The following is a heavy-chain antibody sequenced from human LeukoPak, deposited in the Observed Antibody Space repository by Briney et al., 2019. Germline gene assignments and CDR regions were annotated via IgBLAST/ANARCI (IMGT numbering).Heavy chain of an antibody. V-gene: IGHV1-18*01. CDR1: GYTFTSYG. J-gene: IGHJ4*02. CDR3: ATVDTAMVYFDY. D-gene: IGHD5-18*01. CDR2: ISAYNGNT. Sequence: ASVKVSCKASGYTFTSYGISWVRQAPGQGLEWMGWISAYNGNTNYAQKLQGRVTMTTDTSTSTAYMELRSLRSDDTAVYYCATVDTAMVYFDYWGQGTLVTVSS.